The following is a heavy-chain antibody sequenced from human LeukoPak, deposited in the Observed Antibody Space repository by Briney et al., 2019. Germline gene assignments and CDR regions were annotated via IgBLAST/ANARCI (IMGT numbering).Heavy chain of an antibody. CDR3: ARGASYGSEDY. CDR2: ISAYNGNT. V-gene: IGHV1-18*01. J-gene: IGHJ4*02. D-gene: IGHD3-10*01. Sequence: ASVKVSRKASGYTFTSYGISWVRQAPGQGLEWMGWISAYNGNTNYAQKLQGRVTMTTETSTSTAYMELRSLRPDDTAVYYCARGASYGSEDYWGQGTLVTVSS. CDR1: GYTFTSYG.